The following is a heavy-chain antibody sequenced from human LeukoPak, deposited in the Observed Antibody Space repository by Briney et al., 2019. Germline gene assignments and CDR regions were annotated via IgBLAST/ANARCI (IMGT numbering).Heavy chain of an antibody. CDR1: GFTFSTYS. V-gene: IGHV3-21*01. CDR3: ARDFADANWGSGDDAFDF. J-gene: IGHJ3*01. Sequence: GGSLRLSCAASGFTFSTYSMNWVRQAPGKGLEWVSSISSSSSYIYYADSVKGRFTISRDNAKNSLYLQMNSLRAEDTAVYYCARDFADANWGSGDDAFDFWGQGTMVTVSS. D-gene: IGHD7-27*01. CDR2: ISSSSSYI.